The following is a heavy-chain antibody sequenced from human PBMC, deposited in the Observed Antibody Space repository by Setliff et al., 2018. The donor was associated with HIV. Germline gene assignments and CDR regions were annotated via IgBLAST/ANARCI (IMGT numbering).Heavy chain of an antibody. CDR3: ARLRYYDILAGYAFDY. V-gene: IGHV4-39*01. J-gene: IGHJ4*02. D-gene: IGHD3-9*01. Sequence: SETLSLTCTVSGGSISGSSHYWGWIRQPPGKGLEWIGSISYSENTYYNPSLTSRVTISADTSKNHFSLKLSSVTAADTAVYYCARLRYYDILAGYAFDYWGQGTLVTVSS. CDR2: ISYSENT. CDR1: GGSISGSSHY.